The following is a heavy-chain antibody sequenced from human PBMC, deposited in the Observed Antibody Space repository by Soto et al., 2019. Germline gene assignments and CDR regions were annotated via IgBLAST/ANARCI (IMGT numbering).Heavy chain of an antibody. D-gene: IGHD4-17*01. CDR2: INHSGST. Sequence: SETLSLTCAVYGGSFRGYYWTWIRQPPGTGLEWIGEINHSGSTNYNPSLKSRVIISVDRSKNQFSLKVSSVTAADTAVYYCARETYGDYVGYFDPWGQGTLVTVSS. V-gene: IGHV4-34*01. CDR1: GGSFRGYY. J-gene: IGHJ5*02. CDR3: ARETYGDYVGYFDP.